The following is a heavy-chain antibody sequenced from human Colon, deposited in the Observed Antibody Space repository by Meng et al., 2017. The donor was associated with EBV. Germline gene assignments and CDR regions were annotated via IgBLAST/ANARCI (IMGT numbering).Heavy chain of an antibody. CDR2: INSNWNT. V-gene: IGHV4-39*07. CDR3: VRVRGDFDY. CDR1: GDSVSDTNHF. Sequence: QLQSQESGPGLVKPSETLSLTCIVSGDSVSDTNHFWGWVRQAPGKGLEWVGSINSNWNTYSNPSLTSRVTMSLDTSKNQFSLKLSSVTAADTAVYYCVRVRGDFDYWGQGTLVTVSS. J-gene: IGHJ4*02. D-gene: IGHD3-16*01.